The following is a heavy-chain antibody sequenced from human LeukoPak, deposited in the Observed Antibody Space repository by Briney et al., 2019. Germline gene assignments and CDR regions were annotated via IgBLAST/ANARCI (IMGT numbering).Heavy chain of an antibody. D-gene: IGHD3-9*01. CDR2: ISGSGGST. CDR1: GFTFSSYA. V-gene: IGHV3-23*01. J-gene: IGHJ6*03. Sequence: GGSLRLSCAASGFTFSSYAMSWVRQAPGKGLEWVSAISGSGGSTYYADSVKGRFTISRDNSKNTLDLQMHSLRAEDTAVYYCAKGVKVPLLRYFSYYMDVWGKGTTVTISS. CDR3: AKGVKVPLLRYFSYYMDV.